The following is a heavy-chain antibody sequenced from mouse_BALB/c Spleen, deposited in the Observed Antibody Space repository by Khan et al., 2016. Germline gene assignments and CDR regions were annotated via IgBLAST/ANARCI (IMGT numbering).Heavy chain of an antibody. CDR2: ISYSGST. J-gene: IGHJ2*01. D-gene: IGHD4-1*01. CDR3: ATGTYYFDY. Sequence: EVKLLESGPGLVKPSQSLSLTCTVTGYSITSDYAWNWIRQFPGNKLEWMGYISYSGSTSYNPSLKSRISITRVTSKNQFFLQLNSVTTEDTATYYCATGTYYFDYWGQGTTLTVSS. V-gene: IGHV3-2*02. CDR1: GYSITSDYA.